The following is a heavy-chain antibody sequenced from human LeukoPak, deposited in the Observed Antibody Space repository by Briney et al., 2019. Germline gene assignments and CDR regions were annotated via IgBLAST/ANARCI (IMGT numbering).Heavy chain of an antibody. CDR2: ISAYNGNT. CDR1: GYTFTSYG. V-gene: IGHV1-18*01. CDR3: ARTPQQLAVYYYYMDV. J-gene: IGHJ6*03. Sequence: ASVKVSCKASGYTFTSYGISWVRQAPGQGLEWMGWISAYNGNTNYAQKLQGRVTMTTYTSTSTAYMELRSLRSDDTAVYYCARTPQQLAVYYYYMDVWGKGTTVTVSS. D-gene: IGHD6-13*01.